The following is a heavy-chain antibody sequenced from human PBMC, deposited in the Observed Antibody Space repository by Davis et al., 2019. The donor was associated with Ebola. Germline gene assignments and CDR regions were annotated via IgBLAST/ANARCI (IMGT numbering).Heavy chain of an antibody. CDR1: GGTFSSYG. V-gene: IGHV1-46*01. CDR2: INPSGGST. D-gene: IGHD3-10*02. J-gene: IGHJ3*02. Sequence: ASVKVSCKASGGTFSSYGISWVRQAPGQGLEWMGIINPSGGSTSYAQKFQGRVTMTRDTSTSTVYMELSSLRSEDTAVYYCARFRTYYYVTREGAFDIWGQGTMVTVSS. CDR3: ARFRTYYYVTREGAFDI.